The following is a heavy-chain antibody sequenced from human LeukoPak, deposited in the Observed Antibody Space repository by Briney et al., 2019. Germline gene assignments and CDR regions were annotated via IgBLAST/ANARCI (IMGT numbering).Heavy chain of an antibody. J-gene: IGHJ4*02. CDR1: GGSISSYY. V-gene: IGHV4-59*01. D-gene: IGHD6-19*01. CDR2: IYYSGST. Sequence: PSETLSLTCTVSGGSISSYYWSWIRQPPGKGLEWIGYIYYSGSTNYNPSLKSRVTISVDTSKNQFSLKLSSVTAADTAVYYSARFAGAVALDYWGQGTLVTVSS. CDR3: ARFAGAVALDY.